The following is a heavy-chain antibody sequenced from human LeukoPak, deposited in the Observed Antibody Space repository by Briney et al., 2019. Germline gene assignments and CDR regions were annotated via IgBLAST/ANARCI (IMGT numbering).Heavy chain of an antibody. CDR3: ARLEAAVFDY. CDR1: GFTFSSYN. D-gene: IGHD6-13*01. CDR2: ISSSSAYI. J-gene: IGHJ4*02. V-gene: IGHV3-21*01. Sequence: GGSLRLSCAASGFTFSSYNLNWVRQAPGKGLEWVSPISSSSAYIYYADSVKGRFTISRDNAKNSLYLQMNSLRAEDTAVYYCARLEAAVFDYWGQGTLVTVSS.